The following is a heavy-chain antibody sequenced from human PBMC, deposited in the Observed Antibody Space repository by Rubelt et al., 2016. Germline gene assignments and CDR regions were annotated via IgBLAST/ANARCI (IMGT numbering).Heavy chain of an antibody. CDR1: GGTFSSYA. D-gene: IGHD4-17*01. CDR3: ARDYGDYLNWCDP. V-gene: IGHV1-69*01. J-gene: IGHJ5*02. Sequence: QVQLVQSGAEVKKPGSSVKVSCKASGGTFSSYAISWVRQAPGQGLEWMGGIIPIFGTANYAQKFQGRVTITADESRGTAHMGLLSLGSEDTAVYYCARDYGDYLNWCDPWGQGTLVTVSS. CDR2: IIPIFGTA.